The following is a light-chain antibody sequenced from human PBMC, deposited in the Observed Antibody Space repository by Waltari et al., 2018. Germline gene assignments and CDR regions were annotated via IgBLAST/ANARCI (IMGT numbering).Light chain of an antibody. Sequence: DIVMTQSPDSLAVSLGERATINCKSSQSVLYSSNNKNYLACYQQKPGQPPKLLVYWASARESGFTDRLSGGGSGTDFTLTISSLQAEDVAVYYCQQYYTTPFTIGPGTKVDIK. CDR1: QSVLYSSNNKNY. J-gene: IGKJ3*01. CDR2: WAS. V-gene: IGKV4-1*01. CDR3: QQYYTTPFT.